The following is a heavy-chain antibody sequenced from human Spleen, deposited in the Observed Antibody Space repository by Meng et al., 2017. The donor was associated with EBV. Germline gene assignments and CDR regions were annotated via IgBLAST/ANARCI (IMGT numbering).Heavy chain of an antibody. CDR2: FIPMSGAP. CDR3: ASESRRGFTPDY. D-gene: IGHD3-10*01. J-gene: IGHJ4*02. Sequence: QAQLVQSGAEVRKPGSSGKVSCKASGGTFSVDAISWVRQARGQGLEWMGGFIPMSGAPHYARKFQGRITITADESTSTHYMDLINLTYEDAAMYYCASESRRGFTPDYWGQGTLVTVSS. CDR1: GGTFSVDA. V-gene: IGHV1-69*01.